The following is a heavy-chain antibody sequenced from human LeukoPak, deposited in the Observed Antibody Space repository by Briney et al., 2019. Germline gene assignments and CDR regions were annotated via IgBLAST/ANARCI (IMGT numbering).Heavy chain of an antibody. V-gene: IGHV4-59*08. CDR2: IYYSGST. J-gene: IGHJ3*02. CDR3: ATNRAGTYDRPFDI. D-gene: IGHD1-26*01. Sequence: MTSETLSLTCTVSGGSISSYYWSWIRQPPGKGLEWIGYIYYSGSTNYNPSLKSRVTISVDTSKNQFSLKLSSVTATDTAVYFCATNRAGTYDRPFDIWGQGTMVTVSS. CDR1: GGSISSYY.